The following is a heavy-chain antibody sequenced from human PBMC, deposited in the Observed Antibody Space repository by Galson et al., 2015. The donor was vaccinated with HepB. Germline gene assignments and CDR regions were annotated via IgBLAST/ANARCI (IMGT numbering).Heavy chain of an antibody. Sequence: SLRLSCAASGFTVSSNYMSWVRQAPGKGLEWVSVIYSGGSTYYADSVKGRFTISRDNSKNTLYLQMNSLRAEDTAVYYCARDFVVVVAATSDAFDIWGQGTMVTVSS. V-gene: IGHV3-66*01. CDR3: ARDFVVVVAATSDAFDI. CDR1: GFTVSSNY. CDR2: IYSGGST. J-gene: IGHJ3*02. D-gene: IGHD2-15*01.